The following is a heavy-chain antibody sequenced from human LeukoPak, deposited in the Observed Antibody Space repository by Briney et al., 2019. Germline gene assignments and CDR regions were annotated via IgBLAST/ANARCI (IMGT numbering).Heavy chain of an antibody. V-gene: IGHV1-46*01. D-gene: IGHD2-15*01. J-gene: IGHJ3*02. CDR1: GYTFTSYY. Sequence: REASVKVSCKASGYTFTSYYIHWVRQAPGQGPEGMGIIYASVGSTTYAQKFQGRVTMTRDMSTSTVYIELSSVRSEDTDVYYCAIEYCRGGSCDDAPGAAFDIWGQGTMVAVSS. CDR3: AIEYCRGGSCDDAPGAAFDI. CDR2: IYASVGST.